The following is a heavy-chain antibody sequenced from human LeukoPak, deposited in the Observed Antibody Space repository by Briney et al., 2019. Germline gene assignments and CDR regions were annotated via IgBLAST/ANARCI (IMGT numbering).Heavy chain of an antibody. D-gene: IGHD6-13*01. V-gene: IGHV1-69*01. CDR2: IIPIFGTA. J-gene: IGHJ4*02. Sequence: GASVKVSCKASGGTFSSYAISWVRQAPGQGLEWMGGIIPIFGTANYAQKFQGRVTITADESTSTAYMELSSLRSEDTAVYYCAREVPEGLAAAGPFDYWGRGTLVTVSS. CDR3: AREVPEGLAAAGPFDY. CDR1: GGTFSSYA.